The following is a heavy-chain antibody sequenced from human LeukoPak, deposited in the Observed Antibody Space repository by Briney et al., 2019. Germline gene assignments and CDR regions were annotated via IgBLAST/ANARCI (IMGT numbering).Heavy chain of an antibody. CDR3: AKAELGVDTFFDY. Sequence: GGSLRLSCAASGFTFSSYSMSWVRQAPGKGLEWVSSISSRSDYIYYVESVEGRFTIPRDNAKNSLYLQMNSLRAEDTAFYYCAKAELGVDTFFDYWGQGTLVTVSS. CDR2: ISSRSDYI. D-gene: IGHD3-3*01. CDR1: GFTFSSYS. J-gene: IGHJ4*02. V-gene: IGHV3-21*04.